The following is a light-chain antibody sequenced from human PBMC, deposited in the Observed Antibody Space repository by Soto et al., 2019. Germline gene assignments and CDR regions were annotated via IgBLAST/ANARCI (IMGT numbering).Light chain of an antibody. Sequence: EIVMTQSPATLSVSPGERATLSCRASQSIRNNLAWYQQKLGQAPRLLIYSASISATGIPARFSDSGSGTEFTLTISSLQSEDFAVYYCQQYKNWPPITFGGGTKVEIK. CDR1: QSIRNN. J-gene: IGKJ4*01. CDR2: SAS. V-gene: IGKV3-15*01. CDR3: QQYKNWPPIT.